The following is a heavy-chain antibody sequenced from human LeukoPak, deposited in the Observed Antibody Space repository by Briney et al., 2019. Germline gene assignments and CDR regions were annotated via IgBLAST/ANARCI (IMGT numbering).Heavy chain of an antibody. Sequence: PGGSLRLSCAASVFTVSSNYMSWVRQAPGKGLEWVSVIYSGGSTYYADSVKGRFTISRDNSKNTLYLQMNSLRAEDTAVYYCASKHYYGSGSYHWFDPWGQGTLVTVSS. J-gene: IGHJ5*02. V-gene: IGHV3-66*02. CDR3: ASKHYYGSGSYHWFDP. CDR2: IYSGGST. D-gene: IGHD3-10*01. CDR1: VFTVSSNY.